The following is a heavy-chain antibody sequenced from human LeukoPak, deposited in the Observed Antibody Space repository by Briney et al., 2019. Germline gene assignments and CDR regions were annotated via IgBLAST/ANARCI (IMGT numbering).Heavy chain of an antibody. J-gene: IGHJ5*02. D-gene: IGHD6-19*01. CDR3: ARGPPRWLVRRGWFDP. Sequence: SETLSLTCTVSDYSISSGYGYYWGWIRQPPGKGLEWIGNIYHSGITYYNHFNSSLKSRVTISIDTSKNQFSLKLSSVTAADTAVYYCARGPPRWLVRRGWFDPWGQGTLVTVSS. CDR1: DYSISSGYGYY. V-gene: IGHV4-38-2*02. CDR2: IYHSGIT.